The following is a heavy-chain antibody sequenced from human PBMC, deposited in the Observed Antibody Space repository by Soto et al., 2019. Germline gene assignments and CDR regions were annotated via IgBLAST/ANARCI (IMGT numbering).Heavy chain of an antibody. D-gene: IGHD2-21*01. CDR1: GISFSDSG. J-gene: IGHJ6*04. CDR2: LRRKTNNYAT. V-gene: IGHV3-73*01. Sequence: EVRLVESGGGLVQPGGSLRLTCAASGISFSDSGIPWVRQASGKGLEWVGRLRRKTNNYATAYAASVEGRFSISRDDSKNTAFLQMSSLKTEDTSVYYFTRLPYYMDVWGKGTTVTVSS. CDR3: TRLPYYMDV.